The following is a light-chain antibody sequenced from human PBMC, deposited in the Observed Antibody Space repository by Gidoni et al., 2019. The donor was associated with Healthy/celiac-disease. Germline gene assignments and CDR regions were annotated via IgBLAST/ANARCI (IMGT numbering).Light chain of an antibody. J-gene: IGKJ1*01. Sequence: DILMTPSPSSLSSSVRDSVTITCQASQDISNYLNWYQQKPGKAPKLLIYDASKLETGVPPRVSGSGSGTDFTFTISSLQPEDIATYYCQQYDNLPWTFGQXTKVEIK. CDR3: QQYDNLPWT. CDR1: QDISNY. V-gene: IGKV1-33*01. CDR2: DAS.